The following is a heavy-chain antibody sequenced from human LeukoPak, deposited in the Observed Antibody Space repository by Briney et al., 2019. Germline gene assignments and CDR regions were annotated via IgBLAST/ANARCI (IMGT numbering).Heavy chain of an antibody. CDR3: ARLKNGWYGDY. J-gene: IGHJ4*02. V-gene: IGHV4-59*08. CDR2: IYYSGST. CDR1: GGSISSYY. D-gene: IGHD6-19*01. Sequence: SETLSLTCTVSGGSISSYYWSWIRQPPGKGLEWIGYIYYSGSTNYNPSLKSRVTISVDTSKNQFSLKLSSVTAADTAVYYCARLKNGWYGDYWGQGTLVTVSS.